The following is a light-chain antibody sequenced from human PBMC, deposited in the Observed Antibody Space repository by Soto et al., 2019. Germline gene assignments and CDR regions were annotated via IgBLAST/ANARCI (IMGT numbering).Light chain of an antibody. J-gene: IGLJ2*01. CDR1: KLGDKY. Sequence: SYELTQPPSVSVSPGQTASITCSGDKLGDKYACWYRQKPGQSPVLVIYQDTRRPLGIPERFSGSNSGNTATLTISGTQAMDEADYYCQAWDSSTAVVFGGGTKLTVL. CDR2: QDT. CDR3: QAWDSSTAVV. V-gene: IGLV3-1*01.